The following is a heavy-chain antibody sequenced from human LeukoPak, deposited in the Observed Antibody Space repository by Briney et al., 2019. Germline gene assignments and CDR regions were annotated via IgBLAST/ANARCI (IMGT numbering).Heavy chain of an antibody. V-gene: IGHV3-23*01. CDR3: AKGVVSYYFYGLDV. Sequence: PGRSLRLSCAASGFTFSSYAMSWVRQAPGKGLEWVSVISGSGGSTYYADSVKGRFTISRDNSKNTLYLQMNSLRAEDTAVYYCAKGVVSYYFYGLDVWGQGTTVTVSS. J-gene: IGHJ6*02. D-gene: IGHD2-21*01. CDR2: ISGSGGST. CDR1: GFTFSSYA.